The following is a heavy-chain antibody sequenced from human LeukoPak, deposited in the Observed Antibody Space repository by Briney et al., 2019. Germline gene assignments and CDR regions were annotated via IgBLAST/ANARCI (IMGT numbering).Heavy chain of an antibody. CDR2: INPSGGST. V-gene: IGHV1-46*01. CDR1: GYTFTSYY. J-gene: IGHJ3*02. CDR3: ARRTYYYDSSGYTDAFDI. Sequence: ASVKVSCKASGYTFTSYYMHWVRQAPGQGLEWMGIINPSGGSTSYAQKFQGRVTMTRDMSTSTVYMELSSLRSEDTAVYYCARRTYYYDSSGYTDAFDIWGQGTMVTVSS. D-gene: IGHD3-22*01.